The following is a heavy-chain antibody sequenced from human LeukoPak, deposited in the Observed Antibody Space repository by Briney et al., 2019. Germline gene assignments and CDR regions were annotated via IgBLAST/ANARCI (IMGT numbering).Heavy chain of an antibody. CDR3: ASIAVNYYMDV. CDR1: GFTFSSYA. J-gene: IGHJ6*03. V-gene: IGHV3-30*04. Sequence: LGGSLRLSCAASGFTFSSYAMHWVRQAPGKGLEWVAVISYDGSNKYYADSVKGRFTISRDNSKNTLYLQMNSLRAEDTAVYYCASIAVNYYMDVWGKGTTVTVSS. CDR2: ISYDGSNK. D-gene: IGHD2-21*01.